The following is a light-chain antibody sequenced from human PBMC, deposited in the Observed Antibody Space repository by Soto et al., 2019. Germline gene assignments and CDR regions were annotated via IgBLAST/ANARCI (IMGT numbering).Light chain of an antibody. J-gene: IGKJ5*01. CDR2: GAS. V-gene: IGKV3-15*01. Sequence: EIVMTQSPATQSVSPGERATLSCRASQSVSSNLAWYQQKPGQAPRLLIYGASTGATGFPARFSGSGSGTEYTLTISSLQSEDFAVYYCQQYNNWPITFGQGTRLEIK. CDR3: QQYNNWPIT. CDR1: QSVSSN.